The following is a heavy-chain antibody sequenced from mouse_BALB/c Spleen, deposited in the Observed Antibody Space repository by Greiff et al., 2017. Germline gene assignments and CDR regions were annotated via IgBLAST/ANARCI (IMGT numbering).Heavy chain of an antibody. CDR3: ARDYYGSSYVGYYAMDY. CDR2: ISYEGSN. J-gene: IGHJ4*01. D-gene: IGHD1-1*01. CDR1: GYSITSGYY. Sequence: VQLKESGPGLVKPSQSLSLTCSVTGYSITSGYYWNWIRQFPGNKLEWMGYISYEGSNNYNPSLKNLISITRDTSKNQFFLKLNTVTTEDTATYYCARDYYGSSYVGYYAMDYWGQGTSVTVSS. V-gene: IGHV3-6*02.